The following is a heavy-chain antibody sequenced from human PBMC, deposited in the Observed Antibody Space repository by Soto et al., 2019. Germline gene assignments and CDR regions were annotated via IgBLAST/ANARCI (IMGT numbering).Heavy chain of an antibody. D-gene: IGHD1-1*01. CDR2: ISHNSDSF. Sequence: QVQLVESGGGLVKPGESLRVSCTASGFSFGDYYMSWIRQAPGKGLEWISYISHNSDSFYYADSVKGRFTVSRDNSKNSLFLQMDNFRAEDTAVYYCAREDLCTTGTCLLLRRKTNYFDYWGPGTQVTVSS. CDR3: AREDLCTTGTCLLLRRKTNYFDY. V-gene: IGHV3-11*01. J-gene: IGHJ4*02. CDR1: GFSFGDYY.